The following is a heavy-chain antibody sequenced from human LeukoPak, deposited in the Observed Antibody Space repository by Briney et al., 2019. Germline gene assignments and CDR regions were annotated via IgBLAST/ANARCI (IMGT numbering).Heavy chain of an antibody. J-gene: IGHJ5*02. CDR2: IDPSDSYT. CDR3: ARHGDIVVVPAALSFDP. CDR1: GYSFTSYW. D-gene: IGHD2-2*01. Sequence: GESLKISCKGSGYSFTSYWISWVRQMPGKGLEWMGRIDPSDSYTNYSPSFQGHVTISADKSISTAYLQWSSLKASDTAMYYCARHGDIVVVPAALSFDPWGQGTLVTVSS. V-gene: IGHV5-10-1*01.